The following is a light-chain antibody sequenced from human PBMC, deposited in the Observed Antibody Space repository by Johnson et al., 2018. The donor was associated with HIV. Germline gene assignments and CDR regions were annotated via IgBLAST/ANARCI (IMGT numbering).Light chain of an antibody. CDR3: GTWDSSLSAYV. CDR1: SSNIGNNY. CDR2: DNN. V-gene: IGLV1-51*01. J-gene: IGLJ1*01. Sequence: QSVLTQPPSVSAAPGQKVTISCSGSSSNIGNNYVSWYQQLPGTAPKLIIYDNNKRTSGIPDRFSGSKSGTSATLGITGLQTGDAADYYCGTWDSSLSAYVFGTGTRVTVL.